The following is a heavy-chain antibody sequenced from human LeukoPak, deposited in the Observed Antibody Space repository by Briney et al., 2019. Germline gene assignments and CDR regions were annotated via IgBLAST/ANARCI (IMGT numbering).Heavy chain of an antibody. J-gene: IGHJ4*02. Sequence: PSETLSLTCTVSGYSISSGYYWGWIRQPPGKGLEWIGSIYHSGSTYYNPSLKSRVTISVDTCTNQLALKLSSVTAADTAVYYCARVNMVRGVISYWGQGTLVTVSS. CDR1: GYSISSGYY. V-gene: IGHV4-38-2*02. CDR3: ARVNMVRGVISY. D-gene: IGHD3-10*01. CDR2: IYHSGST.